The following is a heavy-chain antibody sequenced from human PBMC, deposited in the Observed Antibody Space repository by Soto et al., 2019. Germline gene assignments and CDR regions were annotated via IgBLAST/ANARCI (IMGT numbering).Heavy chain of an antibody. J-gene: IGHJ4*01. D-gene: IGHD6-19*01. CDR3: ARHDGFSSGWIIDY. CDR1: GGSISSYY. V-gene: IGHV4-59*01. Sequence: SETLSLTCTVSGGSISSYYWSWIRQPPGKGLEWIGYIYYSGSTNYNPSLKSRVTISVDTSKNQFSLKLSSVTAADTAVYYCARHDGFSSGWIIDYWGQGTLVTVSS. CDR2: IYYSGST.